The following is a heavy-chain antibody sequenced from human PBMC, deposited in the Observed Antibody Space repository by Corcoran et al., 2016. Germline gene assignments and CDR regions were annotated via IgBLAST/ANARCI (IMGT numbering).Heavy chain of an antibody. CDR2: IYPGDSDT. V-gene: IGHV5-51*01. CDR1: GYSFTSYW. Sequence: EVQLVQSGAEVKKPGESLKISCKGSGYSFTSYWIGWVRQMPGKGLDWLGIIYPGDSDTRYSPSFQGQVTISADKSISTAYLQWSSLKASDTAMYYCASGYCSSTSCSTSPFDYWGQGTLVTVSS. CDR3: ASGYCSSTSCSTSPFDY. D-gene: IGHD2-2*03. J-gene: IGHJ4*02.